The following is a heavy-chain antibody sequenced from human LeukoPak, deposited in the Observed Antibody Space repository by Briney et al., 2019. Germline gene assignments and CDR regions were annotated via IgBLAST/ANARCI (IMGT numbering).Heavy chain of an antibody. V-gene: IGHV4-31*03. J-gene: IGHJ4*02. Sequence: PSQTLSLTCTVSGGSISSGGYYWSWIRQHPGKGLEWIGYIYYSGSTYYNPSLKSRVTISVDTSKNQFSLKLSSVTAADTAVYYCARVLESGSPLFDYWGQGTLVTVSS. CDR1: GGSISSGGYY. CDR2: IYYSGST. CDR3: ARVLESGSPLFDY. D-gene: IGHD1-26*01.